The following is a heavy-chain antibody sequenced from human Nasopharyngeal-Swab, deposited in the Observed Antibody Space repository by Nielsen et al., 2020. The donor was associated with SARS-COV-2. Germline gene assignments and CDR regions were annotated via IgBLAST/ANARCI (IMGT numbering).Heavy chain of an antibody. CDR2: ISGSGGST. V-gene: IGHV3-23*01. D-gene: IGHD6-6*01. CDR3: AKEEVEYSSPSGDY. J-gene: IGHJ4*02. Sequence: WIRQPPGKGLEWVSAISGSGGSTYYADSVKGRFTISRDNSKNTLYLQMNSLRAEDTAVYYCAKEEVEYSSPSGDYWGQGTLVTVSS.